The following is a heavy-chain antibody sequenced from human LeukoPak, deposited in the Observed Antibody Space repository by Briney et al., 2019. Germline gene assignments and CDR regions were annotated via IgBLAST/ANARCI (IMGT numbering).Heavy chain of an antibody. D-gene: IGHD5-18*01. CDR2: ISSSSSYI. J-gene: IGHJ4*02. CDR1: GFTFSSYS. CDR3: TTDVGGYSYGFSFPNYDY. Sequence: GGSLRLSCAASGFTFSSYSMNWVRQAPGKGLEWVSSISSSSSYIYYADSVKGRFTISRDNAKNSLYLQMNSLRAEDTAVYYCTTDVGGYSYGFSFPNYDYWGQGTLVTVSS. V-gene: IGHV3-21*01.